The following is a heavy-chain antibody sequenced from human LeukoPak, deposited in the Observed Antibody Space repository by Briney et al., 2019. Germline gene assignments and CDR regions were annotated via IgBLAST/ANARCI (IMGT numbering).Heavy chain of an antibody. V-gene: IGHV3-21*01. CDR2: ISSRSSYL. J-gene: IGHJ4*02. CDR3: ARNIEGYKLYNFDS. Sequence: GGSLRLSCAASGFTFTSYSMTWVRQAPGKGLEWVSSISSRSSYLYYADSLKSRFTISRDYAKNLLYLQMNSLSAEDTAVYYCARNIEGYKLYNFDSWGQGTLVTVSS. D-gene: IGHD5-24*01. CDR1: GFTFTSYS.